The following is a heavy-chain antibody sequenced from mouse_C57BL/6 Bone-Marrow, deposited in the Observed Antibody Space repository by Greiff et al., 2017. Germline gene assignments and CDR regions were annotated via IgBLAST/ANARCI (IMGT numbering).Heavy chain of an antibody. CDR1: GFNIKDDY. J-gene: IGHJ4*01. CDR2: IDPENGDT. CDR3: TTYYYGSSSHYYAMDY. Sequence: EVQLQQSGAELVRPGASVKLSCTASGFNIKDDYMHWVKQRPEQGLEWIGWIDPENGDTEYASKFQGKATITADTSSNTAYLQLSSLTSEDTAVYYCTTYYYGSSSHYYAMDYWGQGTSGTVSS. V-gene: IGHV14-4*01. D-gene: IGHD1-1*01.